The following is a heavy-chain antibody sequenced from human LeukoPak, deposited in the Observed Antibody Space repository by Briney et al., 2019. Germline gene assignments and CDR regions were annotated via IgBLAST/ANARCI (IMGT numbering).Heavy chain of an antibody. J-gene: IGHJ4*02. V-gene: IGHV1-69*04. Sequence: GASVKVSCKASGCTFSSYAISWVRQAPGQGLEWMGRIIPILCIANYAHKVQGRVTITADKYTSTDYMDLSSLRSEDTAVYFCARSITVSYGGNGDPWGGQGTLVTVPS. D-gene: IGHD2-15*01. CDR1: GCTFSSYA. CDR3: ARSITVSYGGNGDPW. CDR2: IIPILCIA.